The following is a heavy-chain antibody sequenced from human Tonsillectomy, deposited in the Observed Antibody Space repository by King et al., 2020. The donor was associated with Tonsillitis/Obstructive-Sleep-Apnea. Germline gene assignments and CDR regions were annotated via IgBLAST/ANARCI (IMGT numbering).Heavy chain of an antibody. CDR1: GGTSSSYA. Sequence: QLVQAGAEVKKPGSSVKVSCKASGGTSSSYAISWVRQAPGQGLEWMVGSIPIFGTANYAQKFQGRVTITADESTSTAYMELSSLRSEDTAVYYCASLLTTVTTGARGDYWGQGTLVTVSS. D-gene: IGHD4-17*01. CDR2: SIPIFGTA. CDR3: ASLLTTVTTGARGDY. V-gene: IGHV1-69*01. J-gene: IGHJ4*02.